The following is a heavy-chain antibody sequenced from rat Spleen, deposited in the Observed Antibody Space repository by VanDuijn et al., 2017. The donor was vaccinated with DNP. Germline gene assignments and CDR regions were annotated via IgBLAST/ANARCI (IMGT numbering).Heavy chain of an antibody. CDR3: VTRGEYGVYDY. Sequence: EVQLVESGGGLVQPGRSLKLSCAASGFTFSDYNMAWVRQAPKKSLEWVATILYDGSGTYYRDSVKGRFTISRDNAKTTLNLQMDSLRSEDTATYYCVTRGEYGVYDYWGQGVMVTVSS. CDR1: GFTFSDYN. D-gene: IGHD1-11*01. J-gene: IGHJ2*01. V-gene: IGHV5S10*01. CDR2: ILYDGSGT.